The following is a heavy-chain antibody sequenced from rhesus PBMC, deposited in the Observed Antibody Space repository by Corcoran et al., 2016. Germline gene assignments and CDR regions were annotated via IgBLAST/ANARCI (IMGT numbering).Heavy chain of an antibody. CDR3: ARKLIGPAHFDY. Sequence: QVQLVQSGAEVKKPGSSVKVSCKASGYTVTDYYMHWVRQAPRQGLEWMGLINPYNDNTKYARKFQDRITLTRDTSTSTAYMDLSSLSSEDTAVYYCARKLIGPAHFDYWGQGVLVTVSS. V-gene: IGHV1S2*01. J-gene: IGHJ4*01. CDR2: INPYNDNT. D-gene: IGHD2-33*01. CDR1: GYTVTDYY.